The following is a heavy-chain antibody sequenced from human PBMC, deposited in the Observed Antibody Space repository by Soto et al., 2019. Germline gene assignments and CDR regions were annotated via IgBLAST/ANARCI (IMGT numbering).Heavy chain of an antibody. CDR2: IYYSGST. J-gene: IGHJ4*03. V-gene: IGHV4-59*08. CDR3: AKYTIRLGFCSGGTCYSDS. CDR1: GGSISSYY. D-gene: IGHD2-15*01. Sequence: SETLSLTCTVSGGSISSYYWSWIRQPPGKGLEWIGYIYYSGSTNYNPSLKSRVTISVDTSKNQFSLKLRSVTAADTAVYYCAKYTIRLGFCSGGTCYSDSWGQGTLVTVSS.